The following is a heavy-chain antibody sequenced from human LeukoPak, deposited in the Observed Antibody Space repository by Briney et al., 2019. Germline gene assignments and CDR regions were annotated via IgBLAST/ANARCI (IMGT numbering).Heavy chain of an antibody. J-gene: IGHJ4*02. CDR2: IYSGGST. Sequence: GGSLRHSCAASGFTFSSNYMSWVRQAPGKGLEWVSVIYSGGSTYYADSVKGRFTISRDNSKNTLYLQMNSLRAEDTAVYYCARGSRSSGWFDYWGQGTLVTVSS. D-gene: IGHD6-19*01. CDR1: GFTFSSNY. V-gene: IGHV3-53*01. CDR3: ARGSRSSGWFDY.